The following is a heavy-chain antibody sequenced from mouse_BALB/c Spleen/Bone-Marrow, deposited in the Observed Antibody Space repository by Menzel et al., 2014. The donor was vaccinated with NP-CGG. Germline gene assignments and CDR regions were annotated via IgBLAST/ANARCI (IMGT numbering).Heavy chain of an antibody. CDR3: SRGVDYSSWFAY. V-gene: IGHV5-6-3*01. J-gene: IGHJ3*01. CDR1: GFTFSSFG. Sequence: EVQRVESGGGLVQPGGSLKLSCAASGFTFSSFGMSWVRQTPDKRPELVANINSNGGFTYYADSVKGRFTISRDNAMNTLYLQMRSLKSEDTAIYYCSRGVDYSSWFAYWGQGTLVTVSA. D-gene: IGHD2-4*01. CDR2: INSNGGFT.